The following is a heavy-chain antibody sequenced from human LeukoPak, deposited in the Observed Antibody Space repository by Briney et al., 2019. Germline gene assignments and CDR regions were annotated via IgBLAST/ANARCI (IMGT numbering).Heavy chain of an antibody. CDR1: GGSISSGSYY. D-gene: IGHD1-20*01. J-gene: IGHJ3*02. Sequence: SETLSLTCTVSGGSISSGSYYWSWIRQPAGKGLEWIGRIYTSGSTNYNPSLKSRVTISVDTSKNQFSLKLGSVTAADTAVYYCARAWYNWNDGLFDIWGQGTMVTVSS. CDR3: ARAWYNWNDGLFDI. V-gene: IGHV4-61*02. CDR2: IYTSGST.